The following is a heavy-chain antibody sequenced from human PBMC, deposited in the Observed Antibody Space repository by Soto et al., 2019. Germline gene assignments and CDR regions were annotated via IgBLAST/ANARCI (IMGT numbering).Heavy chain of an antibody. CDR3: AREKVGLLTVAFDI. CDR1: GGTFSSYA. CDR2: IIPIFGTA. J-gene: IGHJ3*02. V-gene: IGHV1-69*13. D-gene: IGHD1-26*01. Sequence: SVKVSCKASGGTFSSYAISWVRQAPGQGLEWMGGIIPIFGTANYAQKFQGRVTITADESTSTAYMELSSLRSEDTAVYYCAREKVGLLTVAFDIWRQGTMVTVSS.